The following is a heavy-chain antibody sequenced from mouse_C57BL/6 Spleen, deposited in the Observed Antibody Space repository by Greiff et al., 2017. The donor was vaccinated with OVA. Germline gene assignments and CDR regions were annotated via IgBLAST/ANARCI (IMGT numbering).Heavy chain of an antibody. J-gene: IGHJ2*01. CDR2: INYDGSST. CDR1: GFTFSDYY. Sequence: DVHLVESEGGLVQPGSSMKLSCTASGFTFSDYYMAWVRQVPEKGLEWVANINYDGSSTYYLDSLKSRFIISRDNAKNILYLQMSSLKSEDTATYYCAREGDGSGGFDYWGQGTTLTVSS. CDR3: AREGDGSGGFDY. V-gene: IGHV5-16*01. D-gene: IGHD1-1*01.